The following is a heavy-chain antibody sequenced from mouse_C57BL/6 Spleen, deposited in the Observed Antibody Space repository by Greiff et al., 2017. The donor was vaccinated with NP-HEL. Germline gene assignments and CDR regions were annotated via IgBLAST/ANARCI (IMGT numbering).Heavy chain of an antibody. CDR1: GYSITSGYD. Sequence: DVQLQESGPGMVKPSQSLSLTCTVTGYSITSGYDWHWIRHFPGNKLEWMGYISYSGSTNYNPSLKSRISITHDTSKNHFFLKLNSVTTEDTATYYCAREDSSGYFDYWGQGTTLTVSS. D-gene: IGHD3-2*02. J-gene: IGHJ2*01. CDR2: ISYSGST. V-gene: IGHV3-1*01. CDR3: AREDSSGYFDY.